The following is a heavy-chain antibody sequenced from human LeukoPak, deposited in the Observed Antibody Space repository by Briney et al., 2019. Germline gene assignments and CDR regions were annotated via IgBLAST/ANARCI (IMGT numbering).Heavy chain of an antibody. J-gene: IGHJ4*02. CDR2: IHPRSSDT. Sequence: ASVKVSCKASGYTFTDYYIHWVRHAPGQGLEWMGLIHPRSSDTYFAQKFRGRVTMTRDTSISTVYMELNRLTSDDTAVYYCARDYSGSYDYWAQGTLVTISS. CDR1: GYTFTDYY. CDR3: ARDYSGSYDY. D-gene: IGHD1-26*01. V-gene: IGHV1-2*06.